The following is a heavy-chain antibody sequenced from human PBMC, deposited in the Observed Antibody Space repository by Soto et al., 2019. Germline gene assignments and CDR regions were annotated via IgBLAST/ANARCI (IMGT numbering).Heavy chain of an antibody. CDR1: GDSITSGGSY. CDR2: IYYSGTT. J-gene: IGHJ5*02. D-gene: IGHD2-15*01. Sequence: PSETLSLTCTVSGDSITSGGSYWSWIRQHPGKGLEWIGYIYYSGTTSYNPSLKSRVTISVDTSKNQFSLKLTSVTAADTAVYYCAREITCTGGSCYWFDPWGQGTLVTVSS. CDR3: AREITCTGGSCYWFDP. V-gene: IGHV4-31*03.